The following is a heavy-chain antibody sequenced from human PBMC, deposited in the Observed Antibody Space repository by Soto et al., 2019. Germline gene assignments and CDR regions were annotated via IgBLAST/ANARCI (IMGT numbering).Heavy chain of an antibody. CDR3: AKNRHFTGSIGYYPDY. Sequence: EVQLLESGGGLVQPGGSLRLSCAASGFTFPIYAMSWVRQAPGKGLDWVSTISAGGGSTYYADSVEGHFTISRDSSKSTLYLQMNSLRGEDTAIYYFAKNRHFTGSIGYYPDYWGQGTLVTVSS. CDR1: GFTFPIYA. J-gene: IGHJ4*02. V-gene: IGHV3-23*01. D-gene: IGHD3-22*01. CDR2: ISAGGGST.